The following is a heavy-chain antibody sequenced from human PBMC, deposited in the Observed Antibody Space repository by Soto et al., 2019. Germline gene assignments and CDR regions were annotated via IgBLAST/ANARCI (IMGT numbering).Heavy chain of an antibody. V-gene: IGHV3-64*01. D-gene: IGHD6-6*01. Sequence: GGSLRLSCAASGFTLSGYARSWVRQAPGKGLEWVSAISSNGVGTYYANSVQGRFNISRDNSKNTVYLQMGSLRPEDMAVYYCARRARPDFYYMDVWGKGTTVTVSS. J-gene: IGHJ6*03. CDR1: GFTLSGYA. CDR3: ARRARPDFYYMDV. CDR2: ISSNGVGT.